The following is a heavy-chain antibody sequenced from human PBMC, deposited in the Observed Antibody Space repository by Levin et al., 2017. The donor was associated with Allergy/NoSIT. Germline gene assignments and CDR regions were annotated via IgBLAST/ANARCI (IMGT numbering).Heavy chain of an antibody. CDR3: AAWISLVRGVPKNYFDY. CDR1: GYTFIRFG. J-gene: IGHJ4*02. Sequence: ASVKVSCKASGYTFIRFGINWVRQAPGQGLEWMGWISAHNGNTIAAQKFQGRLTMTVDTATSTAYMELTGLGSDDTAVYYCAAWISLVRGVPKNYFDYWGQGTLVTVSS. CDR2: ISAHNGNT. D-gene: IGHD3-10*01. V-gene: IGHV1-18*01.